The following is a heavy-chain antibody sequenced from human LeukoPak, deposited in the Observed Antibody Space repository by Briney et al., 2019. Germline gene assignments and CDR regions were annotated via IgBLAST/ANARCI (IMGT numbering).Heavy chain of an antibody. J-gene: IGHJ6*03. Sequence: PGGSLRLSCAASGFTFSSYSMNWVRQAPGKGLEWVSSISSSSSYIYYADSVKGRFTISRDNAKNSLYLQMNSLRAEDTAVYYCARDAAVDTAMGPYYYYYMDVWGKGTTVTVSS. D-gene: IGHD5-18*01. V-gene: IGHV3-21*01. CDR1: GFTFSSYS. CDR3: ARDAAVDTAMGPYYYYYMDV. CDR2: ISSSSSYI.